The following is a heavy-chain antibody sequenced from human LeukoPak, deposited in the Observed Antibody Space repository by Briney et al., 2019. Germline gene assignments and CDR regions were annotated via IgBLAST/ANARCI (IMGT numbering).Heavy chain of an antibody. CDR2: IYYSGST. CDR1: GGSISSHY. Sequence: SETLSLTCTVSGGSISSHYWSWIRQPPGKGLEWIGHIYYSGSTNYNPSLKSRVTISVDTSKNQFSLKLSSVTAADTAVYYCARKYYYDRSGYYYVGAFDIWGQGTMVTVSS. D-gene: IGHD3-22*01. J-gene: IGHJ3*02. CDR3: ARKYYYDRSGYYYVGAFDI. V-gene: IGHV4-59*11.